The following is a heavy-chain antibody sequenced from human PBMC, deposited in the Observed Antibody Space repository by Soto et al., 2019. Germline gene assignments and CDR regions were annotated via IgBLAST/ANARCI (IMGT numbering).Heavy chain of an antibody. D-gene: IGHD3-22*01. V-gene: IGHV3-23*01. CDR2: ISSGGDNT. Sequence: GGSLRLSCVAPGYNFNKYPVTPVRQAPGHGPEWVSAISSGGDNTHYADSVKGRFTITRDNSKNMLYLEMNSLTVEDTAVYYCVRRAQYFDGTGFNAFDIWGQGRRVTGS. CDR3: VRRAQYFDGTGFNAFDI. CDR1: GYNFNKYP. J-gene: IGHJ3*02.